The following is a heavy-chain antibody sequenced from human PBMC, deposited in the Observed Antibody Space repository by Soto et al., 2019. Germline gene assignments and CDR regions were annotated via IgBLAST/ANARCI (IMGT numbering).Heavy chain of an antibody. V-gene: IGHV4-30-2*01. D-gene: IGHD5-12*01. CDR1: GGSISSGGYS. Sequence: QLQLQESGSGLVKPSQTLSLTCAVSGGSISSGGYSWSWIRQPPGKGLEWIGYIYHSGSTYYNPSLRSRVNISVDRSKNQFSLKLSSVTAADTDVYYCAAGGGLPRYYWGQGTLVTVSS. CDR3: AAGGGLPRYY. CDR2: IYHSGST. J-gene: IGHJ4*02.